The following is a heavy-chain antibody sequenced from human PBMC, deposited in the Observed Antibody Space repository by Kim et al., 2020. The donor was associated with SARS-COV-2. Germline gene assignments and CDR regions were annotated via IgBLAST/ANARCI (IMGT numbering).Heavy chain of an antibody. CDR1: GGSISSYY. CDR2: IYYSGST. Sequence: SETLSLTCTVSGGSISSYYWSWIRQPPGKGLEWIGYIYYSGSTNYNPSLKSRVTISVDTSKNQFSLKLSSVTAADTAVYYCARDSNNYDILTGYYGGVHYFDYWGQGTLVTVSS. D-gene: IGHD3-9*01. V-gene: IGHV4-59*01. J-gene: IGHJ4*02. CDR3: ARDSNNYDILTGYYGGVHYFDY.